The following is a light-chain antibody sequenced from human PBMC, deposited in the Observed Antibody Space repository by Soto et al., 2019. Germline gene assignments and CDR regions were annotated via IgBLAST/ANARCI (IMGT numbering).Light chain of an antibody. Sequence: DIQMAQSPSCLSASLGDGVTITCQASQNINNYLNWYQQKPGRAPKLLIYDASNLEAGVPSRFRGSGSGTDFTFTISRLQPEDIATYYCQQYEIRPTFGQGTRLEIK. V-gene: IGKV1-33*01. CDR1: QNINNY. CDR2: DAS. J-gene: IGKJ5*01. CDR3: QQYEIRPT.